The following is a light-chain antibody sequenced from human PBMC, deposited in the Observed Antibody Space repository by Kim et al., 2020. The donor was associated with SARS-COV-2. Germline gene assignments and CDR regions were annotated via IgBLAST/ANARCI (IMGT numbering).Light chain of an antibody. V-gene: IGKV1-27*01. CDR1: QGITNY. CDR2: GAS. Sequence: DIQMTQSPSSLSASVGDRVTITCRASQGITNYLAWYHQKPGKPPKLLIYGASTLHSGVSSRFSGSGSGTDFTLTISSLLPEDVGIYYCQKYKGAPLTFGGGTKV. J-gene: IGKJ4*01. CDR3: QKYKGAPLT.